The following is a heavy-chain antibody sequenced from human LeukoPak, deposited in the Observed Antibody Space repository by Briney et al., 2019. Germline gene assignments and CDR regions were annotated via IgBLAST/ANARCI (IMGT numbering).Heavy chain of an antibody. V-gene: IGHV1-18*01. CDR1: GYTFTSYG. J-gene: IGHJ4*02. CDR3: ARDSAGPKDYYDSSGYYRADFDY. CDR2: ISAYNGNT. D-gene: IGHD3-22*01. Sequence: ASVKVSCEASGYTFTSYGISWVRQAPGQGLEWMGWISAYNGNTNYSQKLQGRVTMTTDTSSSTAYMELRSLRSDDTAVYYCARDSAGPKDYYDSSGYYRADFDYWGQGTLVTVSS.